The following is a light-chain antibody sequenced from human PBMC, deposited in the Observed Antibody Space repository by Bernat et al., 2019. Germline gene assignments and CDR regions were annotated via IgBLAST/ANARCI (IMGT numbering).Light chain of an antibody. Sequence: QSVLTQPPSASGTPGQRVTISCSGSSSNIGSNYVYWYQQLPGTAPKLLICSNNQRPSGVPDRFSGSKSGTSASLAISGLRSEDEADYYCSSYAGSNNYVFGTGTKVTVL. J-gene: IGLJ1*01. V-gene: IGLV1-47*01. CDR1: SSNIGSNY. CDR3: SSYAGSNNYV. CDR2: SNN.